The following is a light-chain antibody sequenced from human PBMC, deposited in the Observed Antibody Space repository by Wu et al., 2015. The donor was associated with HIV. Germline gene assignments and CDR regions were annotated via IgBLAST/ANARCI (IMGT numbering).Light chain of an antibody. CDR1: QSVSSF. CDR2: AAS. Sequence: DVQMTQSPSPLSASLGDRVTITCRASQSVSSFLNWYQQKPGKAPKLLIYAASRLESGVPSRFSGSGSGTDFTLTISSLQPDDFATYSCQQSLVLPWTFGQGTKVEIK. CDR3: QQSLVLPWT. J-gene: IGKJ1*01. V-gene: IGKV1-39*01.